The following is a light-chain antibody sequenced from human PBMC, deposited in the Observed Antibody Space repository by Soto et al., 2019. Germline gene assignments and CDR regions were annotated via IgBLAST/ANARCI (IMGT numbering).Light chain of an antibody. CDR2: EVS. CDR1: SSDVGDYNY. V-gene: IGLV2-14*01. CDR3: TSYTTGSTYV. Sequence: QSALTQPASVSGSPGQSITISRTGTSSDVGDYNYVSWYQQHPGKAPKLMIFEVSNRPSGVSHRFSGSKSGNTASLTISGLQAEDEADYYCTSYTTGSTYVFGTGTKLTVL. J-gene: IGLJ1*01.